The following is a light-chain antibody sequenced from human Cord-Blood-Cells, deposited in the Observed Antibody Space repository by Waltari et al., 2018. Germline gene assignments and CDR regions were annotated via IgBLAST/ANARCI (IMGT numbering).Light chain of an antibody. CDR2: DVS. CDR1: SSDVGGYNY. Sequence: PGQSITISCTGTSSDVGGYNYVSWYQQHPGKAPKLMIYDVSKRPSGVSNRFSGSKSGNTASLTISGLQAEDEADYYCSSYTSSAWVFGGGTKLTVL. CDR3: SSYTSSAWV. J-gene: IGLJ3*02. V-gene: IGLV2-14*04.